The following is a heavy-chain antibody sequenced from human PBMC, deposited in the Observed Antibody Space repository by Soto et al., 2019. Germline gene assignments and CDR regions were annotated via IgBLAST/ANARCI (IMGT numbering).Heavy chain of an antibody. D-gene: IGHD2-21*01. CDR3: ARLGWGNGDSDY. CDR2: ILYTGTT. CDR1: GGSISKSNYF. Sequence: SGTLSLTSTFSGGSISKSNYFWGWIRQAPGKGLEWIASILYTGTTSYNSSLKSRVAISVDTSKNQFSLKLNSVTAADTAVYYCARLGWGNGDSDYWGQGTLVTVSS. V-gene: IGHV4-39*01. J-gene: IGHJ4*02.